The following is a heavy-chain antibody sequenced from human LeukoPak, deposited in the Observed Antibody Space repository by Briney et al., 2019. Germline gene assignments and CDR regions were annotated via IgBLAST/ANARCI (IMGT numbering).Heavy chain of an antibody. CDR3: WREPDAYYYYYMDV. CDR1: GGSISSYC. Sequence: PSETLSLTCTVSGGSISSYCWSWSRQPAAKGLERVGRIYTSESTNYNPYLKSRGTMSVYTSKNQFSLKLSPVTVADTDTDVFWREPDAYYYYYMDVWGKGNTVTISS. V-gene: IGHV4-4*07. J-gene: IGHJ6*03. CDR2: IYTSEST.